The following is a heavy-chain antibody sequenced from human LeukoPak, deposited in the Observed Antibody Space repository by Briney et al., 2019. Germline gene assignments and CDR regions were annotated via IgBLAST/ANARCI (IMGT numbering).Heavy chain of an antibody. V-gene: IGHV3-11*01. J-gene: IGHJ4*02. CDR1: GFTFSDYY. CDR2: ISSSGSTI. CDR3: ARESDSSGYYPPRPYDY. D-gene: IGHD3-22*01. Sequence: GGSLRLSCAASGFTFSDYYMSWIRQAPGKGLEWVSYISSSGSTIYYADSVKGRFTISRDNAKNSLYLQMNSLRAEDTAVYYCARESDSSGYYPPRPYDYWGQGTLVTVSS.